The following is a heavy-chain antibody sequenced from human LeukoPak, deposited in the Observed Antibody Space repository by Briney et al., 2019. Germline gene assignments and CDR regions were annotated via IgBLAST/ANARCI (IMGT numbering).Heavy chain of an antibody. D-gene: IGHD1-26*01. CDR3: ARGGAHGMDV. CDR2: ISGGASDI. CDR1: GFTFSDYY. Sequence: GGSLRLSCAASGFTFSDYYMNWIRQAPGKGLEWVSYISGGASDIYYADSVKGRFTISRDNAKKSVYLQMNSLRAEDTAVYYCARGGAHGMDVWGLGTTVTVSS. J-gene: IGHJ6*02. V-gene: IGHV3-11*01.